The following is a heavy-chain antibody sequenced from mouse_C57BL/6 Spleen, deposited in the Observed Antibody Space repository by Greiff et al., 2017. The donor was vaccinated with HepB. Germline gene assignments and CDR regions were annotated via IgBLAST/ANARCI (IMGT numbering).Heavy chain of an antibody. V-gene: IGHV1-55*01. J-gene: IGHJ2*01. D-gene: IGHD2-3*01. CDR1: GYTFTSYW. Sequence: VQLQQLGAELVKPGASVKMSCKASGYTFTSYWITWVKQRPGQGLEWIGDIYPGSGSTNYNEKFKSKATLTVDTSSSTAYMQRSSLTSDDSAVYYCARGDDGYSYFDYWGQGTTLTVSS. CDR3: ARGDDGYSYFDY. CDR2: IYPGSGST.